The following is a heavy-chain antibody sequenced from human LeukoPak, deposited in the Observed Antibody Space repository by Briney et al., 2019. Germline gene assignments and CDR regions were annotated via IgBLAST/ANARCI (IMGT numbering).Heavy chain of an antibody. V-gene: IGHV3-21*01. CDR3: ARGFLYGSGSRSADY. CDR2: ISGSGSYI. CDR1: GFTFSTYS. D-gene: IGHD3-10*01. J-gene: IGHJ4*02. Sequence: GGSLRLSCATSGFTFSTYSMHWVRQAPGRGLEWASSISGSGSYIYYADSVKGRFTISRDNAKNSLYLQMNSLRAEDTAVYYCARGFLYGSGSRSADYWGQGTLVTVSS.